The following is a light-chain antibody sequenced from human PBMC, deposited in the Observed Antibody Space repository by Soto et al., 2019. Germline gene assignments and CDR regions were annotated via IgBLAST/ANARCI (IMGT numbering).Light chain of an antibody. V-gene: IGKV4-1*01. CDR2: WAS. CDR1: QSVLYSSNNKNY. CDR3: QQYNNWPPWT. Sequence: SPDSLAVSLGERATINCKSSQSVLYSSNNKNYLAWYQQKPGQPPKLLIYWASTRESGVPDRFSGSGSGTDFTLTISSLQAEDVAVYYCQQYNNWPPWTFGQGTKVDIK. J-gene: IGKJ1*01.